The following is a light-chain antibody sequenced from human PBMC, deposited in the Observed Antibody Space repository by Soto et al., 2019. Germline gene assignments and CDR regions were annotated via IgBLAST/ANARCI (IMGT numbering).Light chain of an antibody. J-gene: IGKJ1*01. V-gene: IGKV1-9*01. CDR3: QQFHTYPRT. CDR2: AAS. CDR1: QGITSD. Sequence: DIQLTQSPSFLSASVRDRVTITCRASQGITSDLAWYQQKPGKAPKLLIFAASTLQSGVPSRFSGSGSGTEFTLTISSLQPEDFATYWCQQFHTYPRTFGQRTKVDIK.